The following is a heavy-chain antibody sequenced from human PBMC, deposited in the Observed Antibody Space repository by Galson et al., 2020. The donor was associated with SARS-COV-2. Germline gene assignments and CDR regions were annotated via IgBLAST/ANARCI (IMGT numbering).Heavy chain of an antibody. V-gene: IGHV4-59*08. Sequence: ETSETLSLTCAVSIGSITSHYWSWIRQAPGKGLEWIGYISYYVSTTYNPSLKSRVTISIDTSKNQFSLRLTSVTAADTALYYCAKLAEGRRSSEDYWGQGTRVTVSS. D-gene: IGHD1-26*01. CDR1: IGSITSHY. CDR3: AKLAEGRRSSEDY. CDR2: ISYYVST. J-gene: IGHJ4*02.